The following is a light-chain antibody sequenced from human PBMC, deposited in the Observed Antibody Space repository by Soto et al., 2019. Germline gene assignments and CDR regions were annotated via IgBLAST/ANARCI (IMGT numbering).Light chain of an antibody. CDR2: GAF. CDR1: ESVSSN. CDR3: QQYNKWTLT. Sequence: EIVMTQSPATLSVSQGERATLSCRASESVSSNLAWYKQKPGQAPRLLIYGAFTRATGVPARFSGSGSGTEFTLTISSLQSEDFAVFYCQQYNKWTLTFGGGTKVELK. J-gene: IGKJ4*01. V-gene: IGKV3-15*01.